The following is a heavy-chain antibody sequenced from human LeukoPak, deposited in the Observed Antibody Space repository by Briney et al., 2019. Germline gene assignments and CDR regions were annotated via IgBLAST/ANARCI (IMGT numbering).Heavy chain of an antibody. CDR2: ISSSSSTI. V-gene: IGHV3-48*02. CDR1: GITFSSYS. CDR3: ARPSSVDDAFDI. Sequence: GGSLRLSCAASGITFSSYSMNWVRQAPGKGLEWVSYISSSSSTINYADSVKGRFTISRDNAKNSLYLQMNSLRDEDTAVYYCARPSSVDDAFDIWGQGTMVTVSS. D-gene: IGHD3-22*01. J-gene: IGHJ3*02.